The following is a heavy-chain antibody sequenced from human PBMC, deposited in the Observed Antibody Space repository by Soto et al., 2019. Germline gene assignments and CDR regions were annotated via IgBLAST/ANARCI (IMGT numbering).Heavy chain of an antibody. V-gene: IGHV4-39*01. CDR1: GGSISSSSYY. J-gene: IGHJ6*03. Sequence: PSETLSLTCTVSGGSISSSSYYWGWIRQPPGKGLEWIGSIYYSGSTYYNPSLKSRVTISVDTSKNQFSLKLSSVTAADTAVYYCAIPGRFLEWLRPYYYYYYMDVWGKGTTVTVSS. CDR2: IYYSGST. CDR3: AIPGRFLEWLRPYYYYYYMDV. D-gene: IGHD3-3*01.